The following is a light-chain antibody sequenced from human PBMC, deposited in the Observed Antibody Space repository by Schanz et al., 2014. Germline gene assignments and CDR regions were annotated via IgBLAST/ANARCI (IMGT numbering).Light chain of an antibody. CDR2: GAS. J-gene: IGKJ2*01. CDR1: QSVSDY. V-gene: IGKV3-20*01. CDR3: QQYGSSPYT. Sequence: EVVLTQSPATLSLSPGEGATLSCRASQSVSDYLAWYQQRPGQPPRLLIYGASNRATGIPDRFSGSGSGTDFTLTINRLEAEDFAVYYCQQYGSSPYTFGQGTKLEIK.